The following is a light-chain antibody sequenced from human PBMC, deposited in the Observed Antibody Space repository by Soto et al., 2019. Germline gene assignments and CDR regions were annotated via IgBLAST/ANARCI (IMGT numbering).Light chain of an antibody. J-gene: IGKJ4*01. CDR2: DAS. Sequence: VLTQSPVTLSLSPGERATLSCRASQSVDNYVAWYQQKPGQAPRLLIYDASNRATGIPARFSGSGSGTDFSLSISSLEPEDFAVYYCQQRKYWPPVTFGGGTKVEIK. V-gene: IGKV3-11*01. CDR1: QSVDNY. CDR3: QQRKYWPPVT.